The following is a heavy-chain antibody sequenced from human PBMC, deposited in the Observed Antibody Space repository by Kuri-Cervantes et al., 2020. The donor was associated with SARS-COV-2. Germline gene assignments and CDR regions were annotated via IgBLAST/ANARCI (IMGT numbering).Heavy chain of an antibody. J-gene: IGHJ4*02. CDR1: GFTFTSSA. Sequence: SVKVSCKASGFTFTSSAMQWVRQARGQRLEWIGWIVVGSGNTNYAQKFQERVTITRDMSTSTAYMELSSLRSEDTAVYYCARCDYYYDSSGYYGVDYWGQGTLVTVSS. D-gene: IGHD3-22*01. V-gene: IGHV1-58*02. CDR2: IVVGSGNT. CDR3: ARCDYYYDSSGYYGVDY.